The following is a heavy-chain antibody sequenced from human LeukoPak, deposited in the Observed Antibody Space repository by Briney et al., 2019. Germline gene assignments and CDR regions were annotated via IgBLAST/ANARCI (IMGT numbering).Heavy chain of an antibody. CDR1: GYTFTGYY. CDR3: ARLYGDSQFDY. CDR2: INPNSGGT. Sequence: ASVKVSCKASGYTFTGYYMHWVRQAPGQGLEWMGWINPNSGGTNYAQKFQGWVTMTRDTSISTAYMELSRLRSDETAVYYCARLYGDSQFDYGRRGTLVSVPS. D-gene: IGHD4-17*01. J-gene: IGHJ4*02. V-gene: IGHV1-2*04.